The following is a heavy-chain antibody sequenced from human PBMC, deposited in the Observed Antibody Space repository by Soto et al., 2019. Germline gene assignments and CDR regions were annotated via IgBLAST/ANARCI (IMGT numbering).Heavy chain of an antibody. CDR3: TTGVIVVVITTDY. Sequence: GGSLRLSCGASGFTFSNAWMSWVRQAPGKGLEWVGRIKSKTDGGTTDYAAPVKGRFTISRDDSKNTLYLQMNSLKTEDTAVYYCTTGVIVVVITTDYWGQGTLVTVSS. D-gene: IGHD3-22*01. J-gene: IGHJ4*02. V-gene: IGHV3-15*01. CDR2: IKSKTDGGTT. CDR1: GFTFSNAW.